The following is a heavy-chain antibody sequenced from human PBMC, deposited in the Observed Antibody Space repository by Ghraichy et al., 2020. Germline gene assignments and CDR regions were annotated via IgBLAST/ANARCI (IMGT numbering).Heavy chain of an antibody. V-gene: IGHV3-7*01. D-gene: IGHD1-1*01. J-gene: IGHJ3*01. Sequence: GGSLRLSCAASGSMFSSYWVTWVRQAPGKGLEWVANVKPDGGEKNYVGSVKGRFTISRDNAKKSLYLQMNSLRAEDTAVYYCAKCRGTTWNDALDVWGQGTMVTVS. CDR1: GSMFSSYW. CDR2: VKPDGGEK. CDR3: AKCRGTTWNDALDV.